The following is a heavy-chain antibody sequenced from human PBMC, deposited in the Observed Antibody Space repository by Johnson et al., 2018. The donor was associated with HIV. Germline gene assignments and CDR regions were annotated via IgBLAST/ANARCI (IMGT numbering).Heavy chain of an antibody. D-gene: IGHD6-13*01. Sequence: QEKLLESGGGVVQPGRSLRLSCAASGFTFSSYAMHWVRQAPGKGLEWVAVISYDGSNKYYADSVTGRFTISRDNSKNTLYLQMNSLRAEVTAVYYCAKGRIAAAGTGDDAFDIWGQGTMVTVSS. V-gene: IGHV3-30*04. CDR1: GFTFSSYA. J-gene: IGHJ3*02. CDR2: ISYDGSNK. CDR3: AKGRIAAAGTGDDAFDI.